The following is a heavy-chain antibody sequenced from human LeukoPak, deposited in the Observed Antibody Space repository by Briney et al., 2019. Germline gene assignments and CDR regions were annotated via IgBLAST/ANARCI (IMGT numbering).Heavy chain of an antibody. CDR2: VSGSGGST. Sequence: WGSLRLSCAASGFTFSSYGMSWVRQAPGKGLEWVSAVSGSGGSTYYADSVKGRFTISRDNSKNTLYLQMNSLRAEDTAVYYCAKDTGTSTSAYWGQGTLVTVSS. CDR1: GFTFSSYG. CDR3: AKDTGTSTSAY. D-gene: IGHD1-14*01. V-gene: IGHV3-23*01. J-gene: IGHJ4*02.